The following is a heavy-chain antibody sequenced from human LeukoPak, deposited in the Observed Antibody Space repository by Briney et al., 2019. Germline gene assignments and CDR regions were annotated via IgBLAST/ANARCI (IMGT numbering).Heavy chain of an antibody. D-gene: IGHD3-10*01. J-gene: IGHJ4*02. CDR2: IWYDGSNK. CDR1: GFTFSSYG. Sequence: GGSLRLSCASSGFTFSSYGMHWVRQAPGKGLEWVAVIWYDGSNKYYADSVKGRFTISRDNSKNTLYLQMNSLRAEDTAVYYCASAFVTMVRGVSIDYWGQGTLVTVSS. V-gene: IGHV3-33*01. CDR3: ASAFVTMVRGVSIDY.